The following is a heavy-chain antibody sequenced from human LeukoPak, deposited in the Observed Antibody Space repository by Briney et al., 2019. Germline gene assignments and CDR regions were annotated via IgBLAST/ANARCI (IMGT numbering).Heavy chain of an antibody. V-gene: IGHV4-39*01. D-gene: IGHD3/OR15-3a*01. CDR1: GYSISSNSY. CDR3: ARQTGSGLFILP. Sequence: SETLSLTCTVSGYSISSNSYWGWIRQPPGKGLEWIGGIYYTGNTYYNASLKSQVSISIDTSKNQFSLRLTSVTAADTAVYFCARQTGSGLFILPGGQGTVVTVSS. CDR2: IYYTGNT. J-gene: IGHJ4*02.